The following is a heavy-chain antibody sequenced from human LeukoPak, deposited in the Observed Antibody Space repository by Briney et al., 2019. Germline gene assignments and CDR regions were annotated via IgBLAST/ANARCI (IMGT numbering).Heavy chain of an antibody. J-gene: IGHJ5*02. D-gene: IGHD6-19*01. Sequence: PGGSLRLSCAASGFTFSSYAMSWVRQAPGKGLEWVSAISGSGGSTYYADSVKGRFTISRDNSKNTLYLQMNSLRAEDTAVYYCAKEHVVQGLVHNWFDPWGQGTLVTVSS. CDR2: ISGSGGST. V-gene: IGHV3-23*01. CDR3: AKEHVVQGLVHNWFDP. CDR1: GFTFSSYA.